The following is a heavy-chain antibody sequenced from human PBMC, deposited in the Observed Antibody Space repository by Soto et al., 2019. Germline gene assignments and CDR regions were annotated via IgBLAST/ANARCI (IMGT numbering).Heavy chain of an antibody. CDR2: IIPIFGTT. D-gene: IGHD2-15*01. Sequence: QVQLVQSGAEVKKPGSSVKVSCKASGGTFSSYAISWVRQAPGQGLEWMGGIIPIFGTTNYAQKFQGRVKITADESTSTAYMELSSLRSEDTAMYYCARVVTVVKSVHYWYFDLWGRGTLVTVSS. CDR1: GGTFSSYA. J-gene: IGHJ2*01. V-gene: IGHV1-69*12. CDR3: ARVVTVVKSVHYWYFDL.